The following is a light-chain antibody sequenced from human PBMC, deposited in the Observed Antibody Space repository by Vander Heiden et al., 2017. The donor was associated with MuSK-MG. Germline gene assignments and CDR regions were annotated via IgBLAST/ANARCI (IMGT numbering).Light chain of an antibody. CDR2: DVT. CDR3: KSYTSSSTSVV. V-gene: IGLV2-14*03. J-gene: IGLJ2*01. Sequence: PGQSITITCTGTSSDIGGWNYVSWYQQHPGKAPKLMIYDVTNRPSGVSNRFSGSKSGNTASLTISGLQAEDEADYYCKSYTSSSTSVVFGGGTKLTVL. CDR1: SSDIGGWNY.